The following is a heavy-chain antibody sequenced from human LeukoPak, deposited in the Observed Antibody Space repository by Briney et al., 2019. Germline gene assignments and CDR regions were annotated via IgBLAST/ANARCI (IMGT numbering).Heavy chain of an antibody. CDR1: GYTFTSYG. V-gene: IGHV1-18*01. D-gene: IGHD3-10*01. CDR2: ISAYNGNT. J-gene: IGHJ6*02. CDR3: ARGLQNYGSGSYLNYYYYGMDV. Sequence: ASVKVSCKASGYTFTSYGISWVRQAPGQGLEWMGWISAYNGNTNYAQKLQGRVTMTTDTSTSTAYMELRSLRSDDTAVYYCARGLQNYGSGSYLNYYYYGMDVWGQGTTVTVSS.